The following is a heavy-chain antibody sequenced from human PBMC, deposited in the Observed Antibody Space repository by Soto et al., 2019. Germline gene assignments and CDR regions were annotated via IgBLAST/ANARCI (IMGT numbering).Heavy chain of an antibody. Sequence: QITVKESGLTLVKPTETLTLTCTFSGFSLSSIGMGVGWIRQPPGKALAWLTLIYWDDDKRYSPSLSSRLTITKDPSKNQVDLTMTNMDPVDTATYYCARLTRGVYDLDRLWEKFDYWGQGALVTVS. D-gene: IGHD5-12*01. V-gene: IGHV2-5*02. CDR3: ARLTRGVYDLDRLWEKFDY. J-gene: IGHJ4*02. CDR1: GFSLSSIGMG. CDR2: IYWDDDK.